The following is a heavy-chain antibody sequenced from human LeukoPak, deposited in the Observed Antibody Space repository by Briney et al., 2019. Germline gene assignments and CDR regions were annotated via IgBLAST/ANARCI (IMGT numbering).Heavy chain of an antibody. D-gene: IGHD2-2*01. CDR1: GYTSTNYG. V-gene: IGHV1-18*01. CDR3: ARVLAYCTRTSCHDY. Sequence: VASVKVSCKASGYTSTNYGISWVRQAPGQGLDWMGWISAYNGNTDYAQKFQGKVTMTTDTSTNTAYMELRSLRSDDTAVYYCARVLAYCTRTSCHDYWGQGTLVTVSS. J-gene: IGHJ4*02. CDR2: ISAYNGNT.